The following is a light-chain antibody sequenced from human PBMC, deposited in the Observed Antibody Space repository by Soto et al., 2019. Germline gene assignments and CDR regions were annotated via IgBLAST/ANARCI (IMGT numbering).Light chain of an antibody. CDR2: DAS. CDR3: QQYDNFSH. Sequence: DIQMTQSPSSLSASVGDRVTITCQASQDISNYLNWYQHKTGKAPKLLIYDASNLETGVPSGFSGSGCGTDLTFTISRLQPEDTATYYCQQYDNFSHLGGGPKVEIK. V-gene: IGKV1-33*01. J-gene: IGKJ4*01. CDR1: QDISNY.